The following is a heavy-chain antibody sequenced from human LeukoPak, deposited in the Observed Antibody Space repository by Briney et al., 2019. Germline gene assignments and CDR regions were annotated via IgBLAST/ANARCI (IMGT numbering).Heavy chain of an antibody. CDR1: GFTFSSYS. D-gene: IGHD5-12*01. V-gene: IGHV3-21*01. CDR3: ARVSDAYDYFFDY. CDR2: DSRRRSLI. Sequence: GGSLRLSCAASGFTFSSYSMKWVPQAPGEGLEWVSSDSRRRSLIIYAGSVQGRFPISRDDAKDSLFLQMDRLRAREPAGFYFARVSDAYDYFFDYWGQGTLVTVSS. J-gene: IGHJ4*02.